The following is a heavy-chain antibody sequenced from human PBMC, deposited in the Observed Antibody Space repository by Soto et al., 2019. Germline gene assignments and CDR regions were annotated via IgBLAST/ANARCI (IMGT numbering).Heavy chain of an antibody. CDR2: IWYDGSNK. CDR1: GFTFSSYG. J-gene: IGHJ5*02. V-gene: IGHV3-33*01. D-gene: IGHD1-7*01. CDR3: ARDEGTGTGPGFDP. Sequence: GGSLRLSCAASGFTFSSYGMHWVRQAPGKGLEWVAVIWYDGSNKYYADSVKGRFTISRDNSKNTLYLQMNSLRAEDTAVYYCARDEGTGTGPGFDPWGQGTLVTVSS.